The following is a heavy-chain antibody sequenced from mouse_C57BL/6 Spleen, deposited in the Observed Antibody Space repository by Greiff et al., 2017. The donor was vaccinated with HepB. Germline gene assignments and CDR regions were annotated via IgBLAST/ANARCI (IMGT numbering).Heavy chain of an antibody. V-gene: IGHV7-3*01. CDR1: GFTFTDYY. CDR2: IRNKANGYTT. Sequence: DVQLVESGGGLVQPGGSLSLSCAASGFTFTDYYMSWVRQPPGKALEWLGFIRNKANGYTTEYSASVKGRFTISRDNSQSILYLQMNALRAEDSASYYCVRSYAYGVSYYFDYWGQGTTLTVSS. J-gene: IGHJ2*01. CDR3: VRSYAYGVSYYFDY. D-gene: IGHD6-5*01.